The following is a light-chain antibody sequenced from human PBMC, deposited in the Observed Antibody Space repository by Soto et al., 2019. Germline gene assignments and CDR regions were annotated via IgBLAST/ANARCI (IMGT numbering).Light chain of an antibody. V-gene: IGKV3-11*01. J-gene: IGKJ5*01. CDR3: QVRTNWSIA. CDR2: DAS. Sequence: EFVLTQSPATLSLSPGERATLSCRASQSVSSYLAWYQQKPGQAPRLFIYDASNRATGIPARFSGTGSGTDFTLTINNLEPEDFAVYYCQVRTNWSIAFGRGTRLEIK. CDR1: QSVSSY.